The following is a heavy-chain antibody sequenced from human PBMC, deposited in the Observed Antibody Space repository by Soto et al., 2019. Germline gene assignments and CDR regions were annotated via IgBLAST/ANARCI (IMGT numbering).Heavy chain of an antibody. D-gene: IGHD6-13*01. Sequence: SETLSLTCAVYGGSFSGYYWSWIRQPPGKGPEWIGEINHSGSTNYNPSLKSRVTISVDTSKNQFSLKLNSVTAADTAVYYCARGVSSSWYDYYFGLDVWGQGTTVTVSS. CDR2: INHSGST. CDR1: GGSFSGYY. V-gene: IGHV4-34*01. J-gene: IGHJ6*02. CDR3: ARGVSSSWYDYYFGLDV.